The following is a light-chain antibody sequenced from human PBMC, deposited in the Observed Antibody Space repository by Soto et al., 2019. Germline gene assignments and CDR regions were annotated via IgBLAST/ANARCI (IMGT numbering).Light chain of an antibody. V-gene: IGKV3-15*01. J-gene: IGKJ1*01. Sequence: DIVMTQSSSTLSVSPGDRATISCRASQTIGIQLAWYQQKPGKAPRLLIYKASTLTTGIPARFSGTGSGTEFTLTISSLQSDDFATYYCQQHDSYSGTFGQGTKVEVK. CDR3: QQHDSYSGT. CDR1: QTIGIQ. CDR2: KAS.